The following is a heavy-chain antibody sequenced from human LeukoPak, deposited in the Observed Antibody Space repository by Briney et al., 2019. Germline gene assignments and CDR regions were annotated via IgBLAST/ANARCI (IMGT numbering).Heavy chain of an antibody. Sequence: ASVKVSCKASGYTFTSYYMHWVRQAPGQGLEWMGIINPSGGSTSYAQKFRGRVTMTRDTSTSTAYMELRSLRSDDTAVYYCAREGAYCSGGSCCWWFDPWGQGTLVTVSS. CDR3: AREGAYCSGGSCCWWFDP. J-gene: IGHJ5*02. CDR1: GYTFTSYY. CDR2: INPSGGST. D-gene: IGHD2-15*01. V-gene: IGHV1-46*01.